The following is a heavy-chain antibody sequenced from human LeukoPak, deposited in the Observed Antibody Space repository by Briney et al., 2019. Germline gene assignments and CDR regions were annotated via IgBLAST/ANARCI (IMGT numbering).Heavy chain of an antibody. Sequence: GGSLRLSCAASGFTFSSYSMNWVRQAPGKGLEWVSYISSSSSTIYYADSVKGRFTISRDNSKNTLYLQMNSLRGEDTAVYYCATGAAAENAFDIWGQGTMVTVSS. D-gene: IGHD6-13*01. CDR3: ATGAAAENAFDI. J-gene: IGHJ3*02. CDR2: ISSSSSTI. CDR1: GFTFSSYS. V-gene: IGHV3-48*01.